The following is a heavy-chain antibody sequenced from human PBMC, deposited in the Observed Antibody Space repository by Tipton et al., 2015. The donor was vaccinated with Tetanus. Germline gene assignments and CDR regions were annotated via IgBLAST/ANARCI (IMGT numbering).Heavy chain of an antibody. J-gene: IGHJ4*02. CDR3: ARRSVSARFDD. CDR1: GGSISSFY. CDR2: IYQNGDA. Sequence: TLSLTCTVSGGSISSFYWYWIRQPPGKGLEWIAYIYQNGDANYNPSLKSRVTISLDTSKNQISLRLNSVTAADTAVYYCARRSVSARFDDWGQGTLVTVSS. V-gene: IGHV4-59*01. D-gene: IGHD6-6*01.